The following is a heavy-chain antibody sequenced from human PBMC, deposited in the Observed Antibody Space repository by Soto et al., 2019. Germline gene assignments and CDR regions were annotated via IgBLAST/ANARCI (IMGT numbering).Heavy chain of an antibody. CDR3: ARRRGLRWPPDAFDI. CDR1: GGSISSSSYY. D-gene: IGHD2-21*01. CDR2: IYYSGST. J-gene: IGHJ3*02. V-gene: IGHV4-39*01. Sequence: QLQLQESGPGLVKPSETLSLTCTVSGGSISSSSYYWGWIRQPPGKGLEWIGSIYYSGSTYYNPSLKSRVTISVDTSKNQFSLKLSSVTAADTAVYYCARRRGLRWPPDAFDIWGQGTMVTVSS.